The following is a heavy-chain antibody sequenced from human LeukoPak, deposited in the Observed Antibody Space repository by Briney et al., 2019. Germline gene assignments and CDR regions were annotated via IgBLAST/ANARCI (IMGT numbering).Heavy chain of an antibody. CDR2: ISSSGNHI. CDR3: TRAWADYLFDH. CDR1: GFVFTDYR. D-gene: IGHD4-11*01. J-gene: IGHJ4*02. V-gene: IGHV3-21*01. Sequence: GGSLRLSRVVSGFVFTDYRINWVRQAPGKGLEWVSSISSSGNHIDYADSVKGRFTISRDKAKNSLYLQMDSLRAEDTAVYYCTRAWADYLFDHWGQGTLVTVSS.